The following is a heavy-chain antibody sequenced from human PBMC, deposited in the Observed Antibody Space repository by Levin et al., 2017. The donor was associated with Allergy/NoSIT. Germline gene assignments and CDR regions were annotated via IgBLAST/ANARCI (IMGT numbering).Heavy chain of an antibody. CDR1: GGTFSIYA. CDR3: ARGFRPFCSGGSCPTPFDS. V-gene: IGHV1-69*13. CDR2: IIPIFGTS. Sequence: SVKVSCKASGGTFSIYAISWVRQAPGQGLEWMGGIIPIFGTSNYAQKFQGRVTITADESTSTAYMELSSLISEDTAVYYGARGFRPFCSGGSCPTPFDSWGQGTLVTVSS. J-gene: IGHJ4*02. D-gene: IGHD2-15*01.